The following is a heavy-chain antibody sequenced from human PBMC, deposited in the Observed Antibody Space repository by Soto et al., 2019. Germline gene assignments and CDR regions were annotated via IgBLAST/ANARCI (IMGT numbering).Heavy chain of an antibody. CDR2: IWYDGSNK. CDR3: ARESLRLGGFAP. CDR1: GFTFSSYG. J-gene: IGHJ5*02. Sequence: QVQLVESGGGVVQPGRSLRLSCAASGFTFSSYGMHWVRQAPGKGLEWVAVIWYDGSNKYYADSVKGRFTISRDNSKNTLSLQMNSLGAEDPAVYYWARESLRLGGFAPWGQGTLVTVSS. V-gene: IGHV3-33*01. D-gene: IGHD3-16*02.